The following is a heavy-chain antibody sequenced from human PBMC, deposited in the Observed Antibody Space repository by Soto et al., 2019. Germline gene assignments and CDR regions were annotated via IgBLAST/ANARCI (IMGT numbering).Heavy chain of an antibody. CDR2: ISGSGGST. J-gene: IGHJ5*02. D-gene: IGHD2-8*01. CDR3: AKDPVGYCTNGVCSNWFDP. CDR1: GFTFSSYA. Sequence: PSETLRLSCAASGFTFSSYAMGWVRQAPGKGLEWVSAISGSGGSTYYADSVKGRFTISRDNSKNTLYLQMNSLRAEDTAVYYCAKDPVGYCTNGVCSNWFDPWGQGTLVTVSS. V-gene: IGHV3-23*01.